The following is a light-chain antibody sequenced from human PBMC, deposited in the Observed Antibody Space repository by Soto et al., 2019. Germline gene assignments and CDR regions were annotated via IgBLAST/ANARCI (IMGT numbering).Light chain of an antibody. J-gene: IGLJ2*01. Sequence: QSVLTQPXXASXXPXXSXXXXXXXTSSDVGXXXXVSWYQQHPGKXXXXMIYEVSKRPSGVPDRFSGSKSGNTASLTVSGLQAEDEADYYCSSYAGGNNLVFGGGTKLTVL. V-gene: IGLV2-8*01. CDR3: SSYAGGNNLV. CDR1: SSDVGXXXX. CDR2: EVS.